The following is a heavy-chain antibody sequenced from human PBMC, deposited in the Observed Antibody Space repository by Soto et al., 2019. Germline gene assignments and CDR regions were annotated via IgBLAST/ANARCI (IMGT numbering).Heavy chain of an antibody. CDR2: ISSNGGST. CDR1: GFTFSSYA. J-gene: IGHJ5*02. Sequence: PGGSLRLSCSASGFTFSSYAMHWVRQAPGKGLEYVSAISSNGGSTYYADSVKGRFTISRDNSKNTLYLQMSSLRAEDTAVYYCVTYCSSTSCSRDWFDPWGQGTLVTVSS. D-gene: IGHD2-2*01. CDR3: VTYCSSTSCSRDWFDP. V-gene: IGHV3-64D*08.